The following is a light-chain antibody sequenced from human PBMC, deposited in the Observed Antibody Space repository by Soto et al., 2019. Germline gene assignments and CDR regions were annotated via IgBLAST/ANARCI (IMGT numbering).Light chain of an antibody. V-gene: IGKV3-11*01. CDR3: QQRSNWPIT. CDR1: QSVSSY. CDR2: QTS. J-gene: IGKJ5*01. Sequence: EIVLTQPPATLSLCPGERATLSCRASQSVSSYLAWYQQKPGQAPRLLIYQTSIRAAGIPARFSASGSGTDFTLTISSLEPEDFAVYYCQQRSNWPITFGQGTRLEIK.